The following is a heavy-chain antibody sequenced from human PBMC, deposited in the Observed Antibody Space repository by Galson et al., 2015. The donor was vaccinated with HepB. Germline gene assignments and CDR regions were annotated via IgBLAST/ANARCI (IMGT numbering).Heavy chain of an antibody. CDR1: GFTFSSYA. J-gene: IGHJ4*02. CDR2: ISGSGGST. Sequence: SLRLSCAASGFTFSSYAMSWVRQAPGKGLEWVSAISGSGGSTYYADSVKGRFTISRDNSKNTLYLQMNSLRAEDTAVYYCAKVYSSGWYKGDGDTYYFDYWGQGTLVTVSS. D-gene: IGHD6-19*01. CDR3: AKVYSSGWYKGDGDTYYFDY. V-gene: IGHV3-23*01.